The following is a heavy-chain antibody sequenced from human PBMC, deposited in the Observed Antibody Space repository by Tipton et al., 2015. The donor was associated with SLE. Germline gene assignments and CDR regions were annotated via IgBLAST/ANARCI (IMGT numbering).Heavy chain of an antibody. J-gene: IGHJ3*02. V-gene: IGHV4-39*07. D-gene: IGHD3-16*01. CDR2: IYYSGTT. Sequence: LRLSCTVSGDSISSNSYYWAWIRQPPGKGLEWIASIYYSGTTYYNPSLKSRVTISADMSKNQFSLRLSSVTAADTAVYYCARGVAHFYDSGSFDIWGQGTLVTVSS. CDR3: ARGVAHFYDSGSFDI. CDR1: GDSISSNSYY.